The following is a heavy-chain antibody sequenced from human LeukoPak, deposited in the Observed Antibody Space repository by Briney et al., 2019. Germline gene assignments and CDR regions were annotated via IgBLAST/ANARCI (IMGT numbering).Heavy chain of an antibody. CDR1: GYSFTNYW. V-gene: IGHV5-51*01. CDR3: ARGYCSSTSCYGDFDF. Sequence: GESLKISCRGSGYSFTNYWIGWVRQMPGKGLDWMGILYPGDSDTRYSPSFQGQVTISADKSINTAYLQWSSLKASDTAIYYCARGYCSSTSCYGDFDFWGQGTLVTVSS. J-gene: IGHJ4*02. D-gene: IGHD2-2*01. CDR2: LYPGDSDT.